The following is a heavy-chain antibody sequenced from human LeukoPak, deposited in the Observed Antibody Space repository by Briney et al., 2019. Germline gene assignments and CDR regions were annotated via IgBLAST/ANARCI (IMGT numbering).Heavy chain of an antibody. CDR3: ASSSSWYVVFDY. CDR1: GGSISSGDYY. D-gene: IGHD6-13*01. V-gene: IGHV4-30-4*08. J-gene: IGHJ4*02. CDR2: IYYSGST. Sequence: SETLSLTCTVSGGSISSGDYYWSWIRQPPGKGLEWNGYIYYSGSTYYNPSLTSRVTISVDTSKNQFSLQLSSVTAADTAVYYCASSSSWYVVFDYWGQGTLVTVSS.